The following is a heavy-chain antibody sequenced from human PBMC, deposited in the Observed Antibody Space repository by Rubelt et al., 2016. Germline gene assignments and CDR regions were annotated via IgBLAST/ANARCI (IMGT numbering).Heavy chain of an antibody. Sequence: QVQLVQSGAEVKKPGASVKVSCKASGYTFTSYYMHWVRQAPGQGLEWMGIINPSGGSTSYAQKYQGRVTMNRETSTSTGYMELSSLRSEDTAVYYCARAASTVTTLLDLGYWGQGTLVTVSS. CDR1: GYTFTSYY. CDR2: INPSGGST. V-gene: IGHV1-46*01. D-gene: IGHD4-17*01. J-gene: IGHJ4*02. CDR3: ARAASTVTTLLDLGY.